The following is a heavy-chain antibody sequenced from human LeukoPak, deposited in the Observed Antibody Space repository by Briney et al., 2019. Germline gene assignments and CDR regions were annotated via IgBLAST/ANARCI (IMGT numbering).Heavy chain of an antibody. Sequence: GGSLRLSCAASGFTFSSYAMSWVRQAPGKGLEWVSAISGSGGSTYYADSVKGRFTISRDNSKNTLYLQMNGLRAEDTAVYYCAKDFTHDYIVDYWGQGTLVTVSS. CDR2: ISGSGGST. CDR1: GFTFSSYA. J-gene: IGHJ4*02. D-gene: IGHD4-11*01. CDR3: AKDFTHDYIVDY. V-gene: IGHV3-23*01.